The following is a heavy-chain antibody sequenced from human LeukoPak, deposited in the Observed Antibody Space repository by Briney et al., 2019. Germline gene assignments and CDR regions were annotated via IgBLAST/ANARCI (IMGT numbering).Heavy chain of an antibody. D-gene: IGHD5-18*01. V-gene: IGHV1-2*06. Sequence: ASVKAPCKASGYTFTAYYMYWVRQAPGQGLECMGRINPNSGGTNYAQKFQGRVTMTRDTSISTAYMELSRLRSDDTAVYYCATSSEGGYSYGSDIDYWGQGTLVTVSS. CDR3: ATSSEGGYSYGSDIDY. CDR1: GYTFTAYY. J-gene: IGHJ4*02. CDR2: INPNSGGT.